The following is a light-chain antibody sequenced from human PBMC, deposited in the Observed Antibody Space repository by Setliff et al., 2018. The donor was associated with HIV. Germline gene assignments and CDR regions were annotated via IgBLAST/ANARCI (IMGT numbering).Light chain of an antibody. V-gene: IGLV2-11*01. J-gene: IGLJ1*01. Sequence: QSVLTQPPSLSGSPGQSVTISCTGTSSDVGGFNYISWYQQHPGKAPKLLIYHVSERPSGVPDRFSGSKSDNTASLTISGLQAEDEADYYCCSYADNFNYVFGGGTKVTVL. CDR3: CSYADNFNYV. CDR2: HVS. CDR1: SSDVGGFNY.